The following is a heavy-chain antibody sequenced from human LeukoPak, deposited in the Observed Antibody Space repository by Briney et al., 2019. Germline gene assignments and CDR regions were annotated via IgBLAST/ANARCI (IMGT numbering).Heavy chain of an antibody. CDR1: GFTFINYG. V-gene: IGHV3-30*18. D-gene: IGHD4-17*01. Sequence: GRSLRLSCAASGFTFINYGMHGVRQAPGKGLEWVAVISYDGTNKYYADSVKGRFTISRDNSKNTLYLQMNSLKTDDTAVYYCANYGDYQYFDYWGQGTPVTVSS. J-gene: IGHJ4*02. CDR2: ISYDGTNK. CDR3: ANYGDYQYFDY.